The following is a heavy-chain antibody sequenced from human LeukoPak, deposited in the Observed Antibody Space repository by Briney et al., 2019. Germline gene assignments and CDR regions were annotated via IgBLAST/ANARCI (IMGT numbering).Heavy chain of an antibody. CDR1: GYTFTGYY. Sequence: ASVKVSCKASGYTFTGYYMNWVRQAPGQGLEWMGWINPNSGRTNYAQNFQGRVTMTRAPSISTAYMELNSLTSNDTAVYYCARTREYSSSWYFPPFDPWGQGTLVTVSS. CDR3: ARTREYSSSWYFPPFDP. V-gene: IGHV1-2*02. J-gene: IGHJ5*02. D-gene: IGHD6-13*01. CDR2: INPNSGRT.